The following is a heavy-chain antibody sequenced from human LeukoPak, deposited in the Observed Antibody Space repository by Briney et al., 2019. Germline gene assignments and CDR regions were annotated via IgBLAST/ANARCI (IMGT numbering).Heavy chain of an antibody. CDR1: GFSFSSYW. V-gene: IGHV3-7*05. CDR2: IKNDGSEK. CDR3: ASQTSAKGFDG. J-gene: IGHJ4*02. Sequence: GGSLRLSCAPSGFSFSSYWMSWVRQARGKGLEGGANIKNDGSEKNYMDSVKGRFTISRDNAKNSLYLQMNSLRAEDTAVYYCASQTSAKGFDGWGQGTLVTVSS. D-gene: IGHD4/OR15-4a*01.